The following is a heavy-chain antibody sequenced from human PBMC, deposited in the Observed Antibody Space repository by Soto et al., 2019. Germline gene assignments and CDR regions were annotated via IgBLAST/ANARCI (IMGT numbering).Heavy chain of an antibody. CDR1: GFSISRGYY. J-gene: IGHJ5*02. Sequence: SETLSLTCAVSGFSISRGYYWGWIRQPPGKGLGWIGTIDLSGTTYYNPSLKGRATISRDTSKNQFSLKVSSVTAADTAVYYCARGRQWESRSNWFDPWGQGTLVTVSS. V-gene: IGHV4-38-2*01. CDR3: ARGRQWESRSNWFDP. CDR2: IDLSGTT. D-gene: IGHD1-26*01.